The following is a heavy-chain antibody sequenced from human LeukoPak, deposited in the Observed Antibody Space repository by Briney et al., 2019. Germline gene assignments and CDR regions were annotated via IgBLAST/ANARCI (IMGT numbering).Heavy chain of an antibody. CDR3: ARDGDSSSWYATNFDY. CDR1: GFTFSSYA. Sequence: PGRSLRLSCAASGFTFSSYAMHWVRQAPGKGLEWVAVISYDGSNKYYADSVKGRFTISRDNSKNTLYLQMNSLRAEDTAVYSCARDGDSSSWYATNFDYWGQGTLVTVSS. J-gene: IGHJ4*02. CDR2: ISYDGSNK. V-gene: IGHV3-30-3*01. D-gene: IGHD6-13*01.